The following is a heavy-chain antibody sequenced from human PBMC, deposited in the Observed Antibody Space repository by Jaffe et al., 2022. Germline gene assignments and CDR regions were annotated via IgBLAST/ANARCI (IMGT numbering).Heavy chain of an antibody. J-gene: IGHJ4*02. CDR2: IIPILGIA. D-gene: IGHD3-22*01. CDR3: ARDSRSTYYDSSGYYFPFDY. CDR1: GGTFSSYT. Sequence: QVQLVQSGAEVKKPGSSVKVSCKASGGTFSSYTISWVRQAPGQGLEWMGRIIPILGIANYAQKFQGRVTITADKSTSTAYMELSSLRSEDTAVYYCARDSRSTYYDSSGYYFPFDYWGQGTLVTVSS. V-gene: IGHV1-69*08.